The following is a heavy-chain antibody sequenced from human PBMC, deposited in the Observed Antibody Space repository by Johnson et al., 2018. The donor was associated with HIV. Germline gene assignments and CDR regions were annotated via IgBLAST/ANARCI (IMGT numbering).Heavy chain of an antibody. CDR1: GFTFDDYG. D-gene: IGHD6-19*01. J-gene: IGHJ3*02. V-gene: IGHV3-30*03. CDR2: ISSDVSNK. Sequence: QMLLVESGGGVVRPGGSLRLSCAASGFTFDDYGMSWVRQAPGKGLEWVAVISSDVSNKYYADSVKGRFTISRDNSKNTLYLQMNSLSAEDTAVYYCAREPGIAVAGTDAFDIWGQGTMVTVSS. CDR3: AREPGIAVAGTDAFDI.